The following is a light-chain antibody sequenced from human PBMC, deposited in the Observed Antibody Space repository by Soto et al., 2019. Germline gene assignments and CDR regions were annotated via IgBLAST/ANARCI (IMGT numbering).Light chain of an antibody. CDR3: LRYNAFSLT. CDR1: QSMNDW. CDR2: DAS. V-gene: IGKV1-5*01. J-gene: IGKJ1*01. Sequence: DIQMTQSPSTLSASVGDRVTITCRASQSMNDWLAWFQQKPGKAPKVLIYDASSLQSGVPSRFSGSGSGTEFTLTIDGLQPDDVATYYCLRYNAFSLTFDQGTKVEL.